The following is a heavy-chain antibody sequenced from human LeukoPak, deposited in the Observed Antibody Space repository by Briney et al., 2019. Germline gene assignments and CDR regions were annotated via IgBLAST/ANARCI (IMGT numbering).Heavy chain of an antibody. D-gene: IGHD6-6*01. CDR3: ARGKSSSSYYYYYMDV. V-gene: IGHV3-21*01. CDR1: GFNFNTYN. J-gene: IGHJ6*03. Sequence: GGSLRLSCGVSGFNFNTYNMNWVRQAPGKGLEWVSTISSSSSYMYYADSVRGRFTISRDNAKSSLYLQMNSLRAEDTAVYYCARGKSSSSYYYYYMDVWGKGTTVTVSS. CDR2: ISSSSSYM.